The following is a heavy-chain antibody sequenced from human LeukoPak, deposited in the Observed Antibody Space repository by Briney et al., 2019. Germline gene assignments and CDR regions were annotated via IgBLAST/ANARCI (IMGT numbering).Heavy chain of an antibody. CDR3: AGGVVRDGYNFFYY. CDR1: GGSFSVYY. Sequence: SETLSLTCAVYGGSFSVYYWSWIRQPPGKGLEWIGEINHSGSTNYNPSLKSRVTISVDTSKNQFSLKVSSVTAADTAVYYCAGGVVRDGYNFFYYWGQGTLVTVSS. V-gene: IGHV4-34*01. CDR2: INHSGST. D-gene: IGHD5-24*01. J-gene: IGHJ4*02.